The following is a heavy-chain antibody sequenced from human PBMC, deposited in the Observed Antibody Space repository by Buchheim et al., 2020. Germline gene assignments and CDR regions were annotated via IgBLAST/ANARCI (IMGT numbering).Heavy chain of an antibody. J-gene: IGHJ4*02. Sequence: EVQLLESGGGLVQPGGSLRLSCAASGFTFYTYAMNWVRQAPGRGLEWISAISGSGGTTYRADSVKGRFTVSRDNSKNTLSLQMNSLRAEDTAVYYCARADRDDYGSVGYWGQGTL. V-gene: IGHV3-23*01. CDR2: ISGSGGTT. CDR1: GFTFYTYA. D-gene: IGHD4-17*01. CDR3: ARADRDDYGSVGY.